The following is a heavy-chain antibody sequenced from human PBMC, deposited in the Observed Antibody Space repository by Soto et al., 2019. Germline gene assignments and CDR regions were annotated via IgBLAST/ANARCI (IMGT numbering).Heavy chain of an antibody. CDR3: ARDGVVRELGVYYYYMDV. J-gene: IGHJ6*03. CDR2: INSDGSST. CDR1: GFTFSSYW. Sequence: GGSLRLSCAASGFTFSSYWMHWVRQAPGKGLVWVSRINSDGSSTSYADSVKGRFTISRDNAKNTLYLQMNSLRAEDTAVYYCARDGVVRELGVYYYYMDVWGKGTTVTVSS. V-gene: IGHV3-74*01. D-gene: IGHD3-10*01.